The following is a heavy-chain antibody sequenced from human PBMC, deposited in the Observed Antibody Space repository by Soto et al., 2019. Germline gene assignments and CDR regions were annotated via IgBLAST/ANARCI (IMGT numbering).Heavy chain of an antibody. Sequence: MSLTCTVSGGSSSNRSYCWGFKRQQPGKALEWIGYTYHSGNPYYNPSLKSRVIISVDRSKNPYSVKVMSVTAPDTAFYYCARETYGDYVGYLVTWDQGIQVTVSS. V-gene: IGHV4-30-2*01. D-gene: IGHD4-17*01. CDR1: GGSSSNRSYC. CDR3: ARETYGDYVGYLVT. CDR2: TYHSGNP. J-gene: IGHJ5*01.